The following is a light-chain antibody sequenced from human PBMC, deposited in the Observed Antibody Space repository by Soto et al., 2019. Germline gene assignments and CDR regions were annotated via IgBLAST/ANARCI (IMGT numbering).Light chain of an antibody. V-gene: IGLV1-40*01. CDR1: SSNIGAGYH. J-gene: IGLJ1*01. Sequence: QSVVTQPPSVSGSPGQSVTISCTGSSSNIGAGYHVPWYRQLPGTAPKLLIFAATKRPPGVPDRFSGSKSGTSASLAISGLQAEDEADYDCQSNDSTLSSLYVFGTGTKVTVL. CDR3: QSNDSTLSSLYV. CDR2: AAT.